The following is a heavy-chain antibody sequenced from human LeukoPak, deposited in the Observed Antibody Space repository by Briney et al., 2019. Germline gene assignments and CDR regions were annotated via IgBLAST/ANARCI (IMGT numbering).Heavy chain of an antibody. J-gene: IGHJ5*02. CDR1: GFTFSGYW. CDR3: TSPVVPGAILPYH. D-gene: IGHD2-2*01. Sequence: PGGSLRLSCAASGFTFSGYWMHWVRQAPGKGLVWVSRINSAGSSTTYADSVQGRFTISRDNAKNTLYLQMNSLSAENTAVYYCTSPVVPGAILPYHWGQGTLVTVSS. V-gene: IGHV3-74*01. CDR2: INSAGSST.